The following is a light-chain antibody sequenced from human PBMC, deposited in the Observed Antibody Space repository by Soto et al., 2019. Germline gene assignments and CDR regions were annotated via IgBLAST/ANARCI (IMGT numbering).Light chain of an antibody. V-gene: IGKV1-9*01. CDR3: QQLNSYPPET. Sequence: DIQLTQSPSFLSASVGDRVTITCRASQGISSYLAWYQQKPGKAPKLLIYAASTLQSGVPSRFXGSGSGTEFTLTISSLQPEDFATYYCQQLNSYPPETFGPGTKVDIK. J-gene: IGKJ3*01. CDR1: QGISSY. CDR2: AAS.